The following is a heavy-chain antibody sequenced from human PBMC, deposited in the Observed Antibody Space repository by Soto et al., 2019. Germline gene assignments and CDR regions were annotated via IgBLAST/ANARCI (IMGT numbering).Heavy chain of an antibody. CDR3: ARVRWPYRTVPYYFDY. D-gene: IGHD1-26*01. CDR2: IWYDGSNK. J-gene: IGHJ4*02. Sequence: QVQLVESGGGVVQPGRSLRLSCAASGFTFSSYGMHWVRQAPGKGLEWVAVIWYDGSNKYYADSVKGRFTISRDNSKNTLYLQMTCLRAEDTAVYYCARVRWPYRTVPYYFDYWGQGTLVTVSS. CDR1: GFTFSSYG. V-gene: IGHV3-33*01.